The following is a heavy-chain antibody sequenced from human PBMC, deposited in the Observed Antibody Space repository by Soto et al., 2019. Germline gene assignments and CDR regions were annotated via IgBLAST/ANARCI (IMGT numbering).Heavy chain of an antibody. CDR2: INHSGST. V-gene: IGHV4-34*01. Sequence: QVQLQQWGAGLLKPSETLSLTCAVYGGSFSGYYWSWIRQPPGKGLEWIGEINHSGSTNYNPSLKGRVTISVDTSKNQFSLKLSSVTAADTAVYYCARVCSSTSCQNPDPWGQGTLVTVSS. J-gene: IGHJ5*02. CDR1: GGSFSGYY. CDR3: ARVCSSTSCQNPDP. D-gene: IGHD2-2*01.